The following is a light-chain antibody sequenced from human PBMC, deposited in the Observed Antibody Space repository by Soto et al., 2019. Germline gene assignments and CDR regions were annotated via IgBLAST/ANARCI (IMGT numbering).Light chain of an antibody. Sequence: IQLTQSPSSLSASVGDRVTITCRASQGISSYLAWYQQKSGKAPQLLIYAASTLQSGVPSRFSGSGSGTDFTLTISSLQPDDFATYYCQQVDSFSLAFGGGTKVDIK. CDR2: AAS. J-gene: IGKJ4*02. CDR3: QQVDSFSLA. V-gene: IGKV1-9*01. CDR1: QGISSY.